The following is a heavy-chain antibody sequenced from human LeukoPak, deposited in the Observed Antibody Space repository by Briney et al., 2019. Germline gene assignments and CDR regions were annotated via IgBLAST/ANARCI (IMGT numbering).Heavy chain of an antibody. Sequence: ASVEVSCKASGYTFTGYYMHWVRQAPGQGLEWMGWINPNSGGTNYAQKFQGRVTMTTDTSTSTAYMELRSLRSDDTAVYFCARDLRAFRDGYKNPNFYLDYWGQGTLVTVSS. V-gene: IGHV1-2*02. D-gene: IGHD5-24*01. CDR2: INPNSGGT. J-gene: IGHJ4*02. CDR3: ARDLRAFRDGYKNPNFYLDY. CDR1: GYTFTGYY.